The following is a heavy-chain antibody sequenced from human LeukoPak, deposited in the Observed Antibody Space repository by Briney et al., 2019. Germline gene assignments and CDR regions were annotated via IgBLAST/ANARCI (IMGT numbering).Heavy chain of an antibody. CDR1: GFTFSSYA. V-gene: IGHV3-9*03. CDR3: AKDIGGDPMAFDI. J-gene: IGHJ3*02. D-gene: IGHD3-10*01. Sequence: GGSLRLSCAASGFTFSSYAMSWVRQAPGKGLEWVSGISGNSGSIGYADSVKGRFTISRDNAKNSLYLQMNSLRAEDMALYYCAKDIGGDPMAFDIWGQGTMVTVSS. CDR2: ISGNSGSI.